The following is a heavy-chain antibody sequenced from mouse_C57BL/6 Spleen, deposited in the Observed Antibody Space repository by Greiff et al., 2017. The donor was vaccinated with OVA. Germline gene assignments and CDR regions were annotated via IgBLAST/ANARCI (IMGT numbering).Heavy chain of an antibody. CDR1: GFTFSSYG. Sequence: DVHLVESGGDLVKPGGSLKLSCAASGFTFSSYGMSWVRQTPDKRLEWVATISSGGSYTYYPDSVKGRFTISRDNAKNTLYLQMSSLKSEDTAMYYCARRGDYDYDEFAYWGQGTLVTVSA. D-gene: IGHD2-4*01. CDR2: ISSGGSYT. CDR3: ARRGDYDYDEFAY. V-gene: IGHV5-6*01. J-gene: IGHJ3*01.